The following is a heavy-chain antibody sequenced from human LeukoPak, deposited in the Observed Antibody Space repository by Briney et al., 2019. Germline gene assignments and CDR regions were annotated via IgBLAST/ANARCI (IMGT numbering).Heavy chain of an antibody. D-gene: IGHD3-3*01. V-gene: IGHV1-69*01. CDR2: IIPIFGTG. CDR1: GGTFANYA. CDR3: AKGHDDFRQFDF. Sequence: GSSVKVSCKASGGTFANYAISWVRKAPGQALEWMGGIIPIFGTGHSAQKFRGRLTITADESTRTTYMELSSLRSDDTAVYYCAKGHDDFRQFDFWGQGTLVIVSS. J-gene: IGHJ4*02.